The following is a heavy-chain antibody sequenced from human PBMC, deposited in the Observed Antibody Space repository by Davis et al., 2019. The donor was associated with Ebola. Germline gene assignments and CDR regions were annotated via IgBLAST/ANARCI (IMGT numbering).Heavy chain of an antibody. CDR1: GFTFSDYY. J-gene: IGHJ6*03. Sequence: GESLKISCAASGFTFSDYYMSWIRQAPGKGLEWVSYISSSGSTIYYADSVKGRFTISRDNAKNSLYLQMNSLRAEDTAVYYCARRDYYNYYMDVWGKGTTVTVSS. CDR3: ARRDYYNYYMDV. V-gene: IGHV3-11*04. CDR2: ISSSGSTI.